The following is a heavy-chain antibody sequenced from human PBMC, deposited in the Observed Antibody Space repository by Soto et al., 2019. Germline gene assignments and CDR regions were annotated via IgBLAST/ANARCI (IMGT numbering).Heavy chain of an antibody. D-gene: IGHD2-2*01. CDR1: GGSISSGDYY. V-gene: IGHV4-30-4*01. CDR3: ASCIPAAGRYWFDP. Sequence: QVQLQESGPGLVKPSQTLSLTCTVSGGSISSGDYYWSWIRQPPGKGLGWIGYIYYSGSTYYNPSLRSRVTISVDTSKNQCSLKLSSVTAADTAVYYCASCIPAAGRYWFDPWGQGTLVTVSS. CDR2: IYYSGST. J-gene: IGHJ5*02.